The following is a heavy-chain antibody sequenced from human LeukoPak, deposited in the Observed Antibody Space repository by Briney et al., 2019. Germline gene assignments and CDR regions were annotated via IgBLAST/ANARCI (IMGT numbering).Heavy chain of an antibody. CDR3: AKAPRVEEVVPAYMDV. CDR1: GFTFSSYA. J-gene: IGHJ6*03. D-gene: IGHD2-2*01. Sequence: GGSLRLSCAASGFTFSSYAIHWVRQAPGKGLEWVAFIRYDGTNKYYADSVKGRFTISRDNSKNTLYLQMNSLRAEDTAVYYCAKAPRVEEVVPAYMDVWGKGTTVTVSS. V-gene: IGHV3-30*02. CDR2: IRYDGTNK.